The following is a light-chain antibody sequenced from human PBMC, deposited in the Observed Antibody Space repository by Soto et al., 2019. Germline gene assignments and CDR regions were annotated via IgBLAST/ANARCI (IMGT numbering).Light chain of an antibody. CDR1: QSVSSY. J-gene: IGKJ4*01. V-gene: IGKV3-11*01. CDR3: QQRSNWPLT. Sequence: DTVLTQSPGTLSLSPGERATLSCRASQSVSSYLAWYQQKPGQVPRLLIYDASNRATGIPARFSGSGSGTDFTLTISSLEPEDFAVYYCQQRSNWPLTFGGGTKVDIK. CDR2: DAS.